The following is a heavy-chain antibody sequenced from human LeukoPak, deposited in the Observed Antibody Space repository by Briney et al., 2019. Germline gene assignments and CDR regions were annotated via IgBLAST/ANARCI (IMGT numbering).Heavy chain of an antibody. CDR2: IGSGGFAT. CDR1: GFPLSTYE. D-gene: IGHD6-13*01. J-gene: IGHJ4*02. V-gene: IGHV3-23*01. CDR3: AKYLTAGTRIFDY. Sequence: GGSLSLSCAASGFPLSTYEMTWARPAPGPGVEGGSGIGSGGFATYYADSVKGRFTVSRDNSQRTLYPQMSSLRAQDTAVYYSAKYLTAGTRIFDYWGEGTLVSVSS.